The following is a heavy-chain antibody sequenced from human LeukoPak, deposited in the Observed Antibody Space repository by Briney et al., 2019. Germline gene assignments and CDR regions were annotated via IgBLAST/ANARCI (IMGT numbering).Heavy chain of an antibody. CDR1: GYTFTSYG. V-gene: IGHV1-69*04. CDR3: ARYCSGGSCYYYGMDV. D-gene: IGHD2-15*01. CDR2: IIPILGIA. J-gene: IGHJ6*02. Sequence: GASVKVSCKASGYTFTSYGISWVRQAPGQGLEWMGRIIPILGIANYAQKFQGRVTITADKSTSTAYMELSSLRSEDTAVYYCARYCSGGSCYYYGMDVWGQGTTVTVSS.